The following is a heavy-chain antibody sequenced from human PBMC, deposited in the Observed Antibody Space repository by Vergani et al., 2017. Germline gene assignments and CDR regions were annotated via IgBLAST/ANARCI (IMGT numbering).Heavy chain of an antibody. CDR3: ARERANDYSNYIGRAFDI. V-gene: IGHV3-21*05. CDR1: GFTFSSYS. Sequence: EVQLVESGGGLVQPGGSLRLSCAASGFTFSSYSMNWVRQAPGKGLEWVSYISSSSSYIYYADSVKGRFTISRDNAKNSLYLQMNSLRAEDTAVYYCARERANDYSNYIGRAFDIWGQGTMVTVSS. CDR2: ISSSSSYI. J-gene: IGHJ3*02. D-gene: IGHD4-11*01.